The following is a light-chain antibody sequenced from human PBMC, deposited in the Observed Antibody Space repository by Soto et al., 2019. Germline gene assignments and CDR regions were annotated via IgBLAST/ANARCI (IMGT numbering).Light chain of an antibody. Sequence: QSVLTQPASVSGSPGQSITISCTGTSSDVGSYNLVSWYQQHPGKAPKLMIYEVSKRPSGVSDRFSGSKPGNTASLTISGLQAEDEADYYCCSYAGSPTFYVFGAGTKVTVL. CDR1: SSDVGSYNL. CDR2: EVS. CDR3: CSYAGSPTFYV. J-gene: IGLJ1*01. V-gene: IGLV2-23*02.